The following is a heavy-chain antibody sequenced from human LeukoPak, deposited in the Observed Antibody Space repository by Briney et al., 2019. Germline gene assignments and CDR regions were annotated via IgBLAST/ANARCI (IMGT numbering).Heavy chain of an antibody. D-gene: IGHD6-13*01. CDR3: AKDRIAAANYYFDY. V-gene: IGHV3-23*01. CDR1: GFTFSSYS. J-gene: IGHJ4*02. Sequence: GGSLRLSCAASGFTFSSYSMNWVRQAPGKGLEWVSAISGSGASTYYADTVKGRFTISRDNSKNTLYLQMNSLRAEDTAVYYCAKDRIAAANYYFDYWGQGTLVTVSS. CDR2: ISGSGAST.